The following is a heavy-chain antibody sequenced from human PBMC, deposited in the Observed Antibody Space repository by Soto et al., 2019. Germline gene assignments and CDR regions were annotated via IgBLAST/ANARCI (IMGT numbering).Heavy chain of an antibody. J-gene: IGHJ3*02. CDR3: ARGYGVNSAAFDM. V-gene: IGHV3-33*01. D-gene: IGHD4-17*01. CDR2: IWYDGSKE. Sequence: QVELVESGGGVVQPGRSLRLSCAASGFSFSYYGMHWVRQAPGKGLEWVALIWYDGSKEYYADSVKGRFTISRDNSKNTLYLQMNSLRAEDTAVYYCARGYGVNSAAFDMWGQGTMVTVSS. CDR1: GFSFSYYG.